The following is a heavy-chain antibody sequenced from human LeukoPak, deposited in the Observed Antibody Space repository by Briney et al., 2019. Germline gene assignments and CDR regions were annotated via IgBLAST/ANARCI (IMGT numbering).Heavy chain of an antibody. CDR2: ISSSSSYI. J-gene: IGHJ6*02. CDR1: GFTFSSYS. D-gene: IGHD2-2*01. CDR3: SRGLYCSSTSCYDYYYYYGMDV. Sequence: NPGGSLRLSCAAAGFTFSSYSMNWVRQAPGKGLEWVSSISSSSSYIYYASPAKERFTISRDNAKNTLYLQMNSLRAEDTAVYYCSRGLYCSSTSCYDYYYYYGMDVWGQEATVTVSS. V-gene: IGHV3-21*01.